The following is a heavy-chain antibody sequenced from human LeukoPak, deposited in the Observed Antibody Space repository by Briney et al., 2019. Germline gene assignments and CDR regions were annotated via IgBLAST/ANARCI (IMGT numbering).Heavy chain of an antibody. CDR1: GFSFGSFA. CDR3: AKDRGSGWHENWFHP. Sequence: PGGSLRPSCAASGFSFGSFAMNWVRQAPGKGLEWVSGINGGGDRAEYADSVKGRFTTSRDNSKSTLFLQMNSLRAEDTAVYYCAKDRGSGWHENWFHPWGQGTLVTVSS. V-gene: IGHV3-23*01. CDR2: INGGGDRA. J-gene: IGHJ5*02. D-gene: IGHD6-19*01.